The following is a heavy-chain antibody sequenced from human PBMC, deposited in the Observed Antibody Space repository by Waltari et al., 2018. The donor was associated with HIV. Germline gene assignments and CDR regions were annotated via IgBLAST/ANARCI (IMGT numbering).Heavy chain of an antibody. CDR3: YYYYGMDV. Sequence: QVQLVQSGAEVKKPGSSVKVSCKASGGPFSSYAISWVRQAPGQGLEWMGGIIPIFGTANYAQKFQGRVTITADESTSTAYMELSSLRGRFWQQLVRYYYYGMDVWGQGTTVTVSS. J-gene: IGHJ6*02. CDR2: IIPIFGTA. V-gene: IGHV1-69*12. CDR1: GGPFSSYA. D-gene: IGHD6-13*01.